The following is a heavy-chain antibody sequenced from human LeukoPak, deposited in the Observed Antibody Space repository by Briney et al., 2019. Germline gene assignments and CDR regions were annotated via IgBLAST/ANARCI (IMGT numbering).Heavy chain of an antibody. Sequence: SETLSLTCTVSGGSISSYYWSWIRQPPGKGLEWIGEINHSGSTNYNPSLKSRVTISVDTSKNQFSLKLSSVTAADTAVYYCARGPGYSYGYLDYYYGMDVWGQGTTVTVSS. CDR3: ARGPGYSYGYLDYYYGMDV. V-gene: IGHV4-34*01. CDR2: INHSGST. J-gene: IGHJ6*02. CDR1: GGSISSYY. D-gene: IGHD5-18*01.